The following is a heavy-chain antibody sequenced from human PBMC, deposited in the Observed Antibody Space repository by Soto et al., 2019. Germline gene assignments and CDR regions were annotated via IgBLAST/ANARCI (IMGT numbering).Heavy chain of an antibody. J-gene: IGHJ6*03. CDR2: IYYSGST. Sequence: SETLSLTCTVSGGSISSYYWSWIRQPPGKGLEWIGYIYYSGSTNYNPSLKSRVTISVDTAKNQFSLKLASVTAADTAVYYCARDSIPYSYMDVWGRGTTVTVS. V-gene: IGHV4-59*12. CDR3: ARDSIPYSYMDV. CDR1: GGSISSYY.